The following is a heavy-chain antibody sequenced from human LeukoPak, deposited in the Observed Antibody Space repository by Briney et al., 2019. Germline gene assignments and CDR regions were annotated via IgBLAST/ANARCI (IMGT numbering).Heavy chain of an antibody. CDR1: GGSIRSSYYY. V-gene: IGHV4-31*03. CDR3: ARLSGYYYYYGMDV. CDR2: IYYSGST. J-gene: IGHJ6*02. Sequence: PSETLSLTCTVSGGSIRSSYYYWSWIRQHPGKGLEWIGYIYYSGSTYYNPSLKSRVTISVDTSKNQFSLKLSSVTAADTAVYYCARLSGYYYYYGMDVWGQGTTVTVSS.